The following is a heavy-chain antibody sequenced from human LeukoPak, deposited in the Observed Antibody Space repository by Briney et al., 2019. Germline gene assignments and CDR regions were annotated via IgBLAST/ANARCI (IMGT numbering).Heavy chain of an antibody. Sequence: ASVKVSCKVSGYTLTELSMHWVRQAPGKGLEWMGGIIPLFGTPNYAQRFQGRVTITADESTRTTYMELNSLRSEDTAIYYCAREWDFDSSGFYYYYWGQGTLVTVS. J-gene: IGHJ4*02. CDR1: GYTLTELS. CDR2: IIPLFGTP. CDR3: AREWDFDSSGFYYYY. V-gene: IGHV1-69*13. D-gene: IGHD3-22*01.